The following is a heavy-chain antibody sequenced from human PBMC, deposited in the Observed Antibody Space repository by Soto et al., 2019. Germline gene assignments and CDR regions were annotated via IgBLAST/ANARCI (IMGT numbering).Heavy chain of an antibody. CDR2: IYHSGST. CDR3: AREGDTAMRGGGYFDY. V-gene: IGHV4-30-2*01. D-gene: IGHD5-18*01. Sequence: QLQLQESGSGLVKPSQTLSLTCAVSGGSISSGGYSWSWIRQPPGKGLEWIGYIYHSGSTYYNPSLKSRVTISVDRSKNQFSLKLSSVTAADTAVYYCAREGDTAMRGGGYFDYWGQGTLVTVSS. CDR1: GGSISSGGYS. J-gene: IGHJ4*02.